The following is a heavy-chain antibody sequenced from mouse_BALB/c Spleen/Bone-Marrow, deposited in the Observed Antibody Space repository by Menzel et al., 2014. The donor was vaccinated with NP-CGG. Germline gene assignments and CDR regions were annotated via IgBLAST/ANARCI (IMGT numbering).Heavy chain of an antibody. CDR2: IDPANGNT. CDR1: GFNIKDTH. J-gene: IGHJ3*01. V-gene: IGHV14-3*02. CDR3: SRDYGGTDWFAC. D-gene: IGHD1-1*01. Sequence: EVQLQQSGAELVKPGASVELSCTASGFNIKDTHMHWVKQGPEQGLEWIGRIDPANGNTKYDPNFQGKATITADTSSNTAYLKLSSLTSEDTAVYYCSRDYGGTDWFACWGHGTLVTVSA.